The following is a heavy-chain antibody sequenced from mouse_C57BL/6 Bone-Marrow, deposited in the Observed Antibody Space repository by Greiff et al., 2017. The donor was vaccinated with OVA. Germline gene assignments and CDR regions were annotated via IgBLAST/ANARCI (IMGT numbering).Heavy chain of an antibody. CDR1: GFTFSSYA. Sequence: EVMLVESGEGLVKPGGSLKLSCAASGFTFSSYAMSWVRQTPEKGLEWVAYICRGGGNTYYAATLKGRFTLSGDNSWNTLYLRMSSLESEDTAMYYCTREGYYAMDYWGQGTSVTVSS. V-gene: IGHV5-9-1*02. CDR3: TREGYYAMDY. J-gene: IGHJ4*01. CDR2: ICRGGGNT.